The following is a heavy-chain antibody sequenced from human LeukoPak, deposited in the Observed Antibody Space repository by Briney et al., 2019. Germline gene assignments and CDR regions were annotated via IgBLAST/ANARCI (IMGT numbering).Heavy chain of an antibody. Sequence: GESLRLSCAASGFIFSNAWMSWVRQAPGKGLECVGRIKSKSDGGTTEYAAPVKGRFSISRVDSKNTLYLQMNSLKTDDTAVYYCTFYTSGRFDIWGQGTMVTVSS. V-gene: IGHV3-15*01. J-gene: IGHJ3*02. CDR3: TFYTSGRFDI. CDR1: GFIFSNAW. CDR2: IKSKSDGGTT. D-gene: IGHD3-10*01.